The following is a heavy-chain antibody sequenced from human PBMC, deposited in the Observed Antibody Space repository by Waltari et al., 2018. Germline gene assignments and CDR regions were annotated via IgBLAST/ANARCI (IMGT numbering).Heavy chain of an antibody. CDR1: GYTFTSYG. CDR3: ARDQLGYCSGGSCPPDY. J-gene: IGHJ4*02. D-gene: IGHD2-15*01. V-gene: IGHV1-18*01. Sequence: QVQLVQSGAEVKKPGASVKVSCKASGYTFTSYGISWVRQAPGQGLEWMGWISAYNGNTNYAQKLQGRVTMTTDTSTSTAYMELRSLRSDDTAVYYCARDQLGYCSGGSCPPDYWGQGTLVTVSS. CDR2: ISAYNGNT.